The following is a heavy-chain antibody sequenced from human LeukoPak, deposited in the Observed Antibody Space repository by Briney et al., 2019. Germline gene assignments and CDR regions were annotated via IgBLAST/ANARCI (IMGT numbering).Heavy chain of an antibody. Sequence: SETLSLTCAVSGYSITSGSYYWSWIRRPAGKGLEWVGRIHTGGSTNYNPSLKSRVTISVDTSKNQFSLNLRSVTAADTAVYYCARAVVYSNWYESGFDPWGQGTLVTVSS. CDR2: IHTGGST. V-gene: IGHV4-61*02. J-gene: IGHJ5*02. D-gene: IGHD1-1*01. CDR3: ARAVVYSNWYESGFDP. CDR1: GYSITSGSYY.